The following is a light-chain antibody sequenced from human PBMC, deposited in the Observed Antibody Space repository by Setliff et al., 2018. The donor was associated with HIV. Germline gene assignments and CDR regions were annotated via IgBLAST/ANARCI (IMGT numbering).Light chain of an antibody. CDR2: DTN. Sequence: QTVVTQEPSLSVSPGGTVTLTCGLSSGAVSNSHKPSWYQQTPGQPPRTLIYDTNSRSSGVPDRFSGSIFGNTAALTITGAQADDESDYYCVLFMSTAEGFGTGTKGTVL. CDR1: SGAVSNSHK. V-gene: IGLV8-61*01. CDR3: VLFMSTAEG. J-gene: IGLJ1*01.